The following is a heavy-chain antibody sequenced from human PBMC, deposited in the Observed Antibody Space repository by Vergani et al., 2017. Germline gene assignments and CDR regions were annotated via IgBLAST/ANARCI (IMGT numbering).Heavy chain of an antibody. J-gene: IGHJ5*02. CDR3: ALGKNYYDSSGYERGNWFDP. CDR2: IYYSGST. D-gene: IGHD3-22*01. CDR1: GGSISSGDYY. V-gene: IGHV4-30-4*01. Sequence: QVQLQESGPGLVKPSQTLSLTCTVSGGSISSGDYYWSWIRQPPGKGLEWIGYIYYSGSTYYNPSLKSRVTISVDTSKNQFSLKLTSVTAADTAVYYCALGKNYYDSSGYERGNWFDPWGQGTLVTVSS.